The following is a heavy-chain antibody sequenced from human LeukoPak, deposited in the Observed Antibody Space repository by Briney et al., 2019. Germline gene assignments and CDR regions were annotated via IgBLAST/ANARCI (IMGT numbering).Heavy chain of an antibody. CDR1: GFTFSDYA. J-gene: IGHJ4*02. CDR3: AKAPVTSCRGAFCYPFDY. D-gene: IGHD2-15*01. V-gene: IGHV3-30*18. Sequence: PGRSLRLSCAASGFTFSDYAMHWVRQAPGKGLDWVALISYDGSDRYYADSVKGRFTISRDNSKNTLYLQMNSLRAEDAAVYYCAKAPVTSCRGAFCYPFDYWGQGTLVTVSS. CDR2: ISYDGSDR.